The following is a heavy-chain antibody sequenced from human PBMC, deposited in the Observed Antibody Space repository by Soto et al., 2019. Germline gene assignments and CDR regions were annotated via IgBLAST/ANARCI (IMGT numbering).Heavy chain of an antibody. CDR2: ISLTGNSI. CDR3: ARGGPLGNGYYVYFDY. J-gene: IGHJ4*02. Sequence: QVQLVESGGGLVKPGGSLRLSCAASGFTFSDHYMGWVRQAPGKGLEWLSYISLTGNSIYYADSVRGRFTLSRDNAKNSLYLQINSLRGEDTAVYYCARGGPLGNGYYVYFDYWGQGTLVTVSS. V-gene: IGHV3-11*01. CDR1: GFTFSDHY. D-gene: IGHD3-3*01.